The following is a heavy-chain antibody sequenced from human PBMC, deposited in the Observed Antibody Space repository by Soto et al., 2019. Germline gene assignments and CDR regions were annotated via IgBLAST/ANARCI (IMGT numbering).Heavy chain of an antibody. J-gene: IGHJ3*02. D-gene: IGHD1-1*01. V-gene: IGHV4-4*09. Sequence: QLLLEESGPGLVKPSETLSLTCSVSGGSVTNYYWHWIRQSPGKGLEWIGYLSSRGATSYSPPLNARVTISVDSSKNLRSLKITSGTAAHAALYYCARNIWKDDADRDGTLNIWGQGTLVTVSS. CDR2: LSSRGAT. CDR1: GGSVTNYY. CDR3: ARNIWKDDADRDGTLNI.